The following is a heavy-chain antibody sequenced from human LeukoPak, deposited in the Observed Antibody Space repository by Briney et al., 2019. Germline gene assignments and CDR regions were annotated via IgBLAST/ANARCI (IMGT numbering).Heavy chain of an antibody. CDR3: AKNYYGSGSPYNWFDP. CDR2: ISGSGGST. CDR1: GFTFSSYA. V-gene: IGHV3-23*01. D-gene: IGHD3-10*01. Sequence: GRSLRLSCAASGFTFSSYAMSWVRQAPGQGLDWLSAISGSGGSTYYADSVKGRFTISRDNSKNTLYLQMNSLRAEDTAVYYCAKNYYGSGSPYNWFDPWGQGTLVTVSS. J-gene: IGHJ5*02.